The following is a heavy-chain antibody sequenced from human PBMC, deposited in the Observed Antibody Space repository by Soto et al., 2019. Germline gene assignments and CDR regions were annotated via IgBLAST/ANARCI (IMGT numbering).Heavy chain of an antibody. J-gene: IGHJ5*01. D-gene: IGHD1-26*01. CDR2: INPHGGST. CDR3: ARSSGGNFGIIIEGANWFAS. V-gene: IGHV1-46*01. CDR1: RDTFTSYY. Sequence: ASVKVSCKAPRDTFTSYYINWVRQAPGQGLEWMGVINPHGGSTAYAQKFKGRVTLTRDTSASTVYMEVSSLTSEDTAMYYCARSSGGNFGIIIEGANWFASWGQGTLVTVSS.